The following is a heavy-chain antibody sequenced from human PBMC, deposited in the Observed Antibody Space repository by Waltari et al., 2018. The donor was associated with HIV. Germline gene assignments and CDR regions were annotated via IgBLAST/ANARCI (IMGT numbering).Heavy chain of an antibody. V-gene: IGHV7-4-1*01. CDR3: AREFRTLATSRWDV. CDR2: VNKKTGNG. J-gene: IGHJ1*01. Sequence: QVQLVQSESELRKPGTSVIISCKASGYTFTSYTINWVRQTPGQGLEWMGWVNKKTGNGRFAHNFTRRFDFSVDTAVSTARLQILDLQRDDAAVYFCAREFRTLATSRWDVWGQGTLLSVSS. D-gene: IGHD1-26*01. CDR1: GYTFTSYT.